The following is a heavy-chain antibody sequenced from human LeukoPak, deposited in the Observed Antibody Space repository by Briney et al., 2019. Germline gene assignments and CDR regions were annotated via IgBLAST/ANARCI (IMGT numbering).Heavy chain of an antibody. V-gene: IGHV3-53*01. CDR1: GFTVSSNY. Sequence: GGSLRLSCAASGFTVSSNYVSWVRQAPGKGLEWVSLIYTGGGTYYADSVKGRFTISRDNSRNTLYLQMNSLRAEDTAVYYCAKDSENWNQGYFDYWGQGTLVTVSS. J-gene: IGHJ4*02. D-gene: IGHD1-1*01. CDR2: IYTGGGT. CDR3: AKDSENWNQGYFDY.